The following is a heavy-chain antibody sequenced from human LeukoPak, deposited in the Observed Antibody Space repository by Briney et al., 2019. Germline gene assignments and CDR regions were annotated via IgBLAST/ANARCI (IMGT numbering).Heavy chain of an antibody. CDR3: ATGSVRYSASWYSQEGNY. D-gene: IGHD6-13*01. CDR2: IISAGST. Sequence: GGSLRLSCAASGFTFSTYAMSWVRQAPGKGLEWVSAIISAGSTYYADSVKGRFTISRDNSKNTLYLQMNSLRAEDTAVYYCATGSVRYSASWYSQEGNYWGQGTLVTVSS. CDR1: GFTFSTYA. J-gene: IGHJ4*02. V-gene: IGHV3-23*01.